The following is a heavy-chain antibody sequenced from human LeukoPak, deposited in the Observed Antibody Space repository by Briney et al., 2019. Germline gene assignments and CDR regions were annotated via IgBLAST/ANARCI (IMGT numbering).Heavy chain of an antibody. Sequence: PGGSLRLSCAASGFTFSNYGIHWVRQAPGKGLEWVAGISYDGSDKYYADAVKGRFTISRDNSKNTLYLQMNSLRAEDTAGYYCAKDRIHSSSWTGDFDYWGQGTLVTVSS. V-gene: IGHV3-30*18. D-gene: IGHD6-13*01. CDR1: GFTFSNYG. CDR2: ISYDGSDK. CDR3: AKDRIHSSSWTGDFDY. J-gene: IGHJ4*02.